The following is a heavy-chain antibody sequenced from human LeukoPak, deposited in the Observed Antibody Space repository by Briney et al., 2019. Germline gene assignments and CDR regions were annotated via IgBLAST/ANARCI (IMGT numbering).Heavy chain of an antibody. CDR2: INHSGST. V-gene: IGHV4-34*01. D-gene: IGHD1-26*01. CDR3: ARTFSGEFDY. J-gene: IGHJ4*02. CDR1: GGSFSGYY. Sequence: SETLSLTCAVYGGSFSGYYWSWIRQPPGKGLEWIGEINHSGSTNYNPSLKSRVTISVDTSKNQFSLKLSSVTAADTAVYYCARTFSGEFDYWGQGTLVTVSS.